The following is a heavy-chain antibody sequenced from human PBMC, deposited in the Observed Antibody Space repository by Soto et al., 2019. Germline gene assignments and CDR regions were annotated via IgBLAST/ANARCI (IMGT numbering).Heavy chain of an antibody. CDR1: GGSISSGDYN. CDR3: ARDVIRATTLRNAMDV. J-gene: IGHJ6*02. D-gene: IGHD2-21*01. V-gene: IGHV4-30-4*01. CDR2: IYYSGNT. Sequence: QVQLQESGPGLVKPSQTLSLTCTVSGGSISSGDYNWNWIRQPPGKGLEWIGYIYYSGNTYYIPSLKSRVTISVDTSKNQFSLKLSSVTAADTAVYYCARDVIRATTLRNAMDVWGQGTTVTVSS.